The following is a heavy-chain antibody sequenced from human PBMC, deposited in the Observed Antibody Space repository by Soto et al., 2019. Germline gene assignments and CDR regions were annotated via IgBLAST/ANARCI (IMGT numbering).Heavy chain of an antibody. D-gene: IGHD2-21*02. CDR2: IYWDDDK. Sequence: SGPTLVNPTQTLTVTCTCSGFSLNEPRVGVGWIRQPPGKALEWLALIYWDDDKRYSPSLRSRLTITKDTSKNQVVLTMTNMDPVDTATYYCIQSRCGGDCLQSYASYYYYGMDVWGQGTTVTVSS. CDR1: GFSLNEPRVG. CDR3: IQSRCGGDCLQSYASYYYYGMDV. V-gene: IGHV2-5*02. J-gene: IGHJ6*02.